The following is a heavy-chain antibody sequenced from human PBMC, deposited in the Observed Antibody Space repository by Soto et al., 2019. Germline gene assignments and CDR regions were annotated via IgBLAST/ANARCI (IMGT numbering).Heavy chain of an antibody. CDR2: ISGSGGST. D-gene: IGHD4-17*01. V-gene: IGHV3-23*01. J-gene: IGHJ6*03. CDR1: GFTFSSYA. CDR3: AKGGGVHYGDYDDYYYYYMDV. Sequence: GGSLRLSCAASGFTFSSYAMSWVRQAPGKGLEWVSAISGSGGSTYYADSVKGRFTISRDNSKNTPYLQMNSLRAEDTAVYYCAKGGGVHYGDYDDYYYYYMDVWGKGTTVTVSS.